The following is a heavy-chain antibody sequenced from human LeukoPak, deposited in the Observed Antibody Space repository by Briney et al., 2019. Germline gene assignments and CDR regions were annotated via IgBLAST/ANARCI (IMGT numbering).Heavy chain of an antibody. D-gene: IGHD5-18*01. V-gene: IGHV4-39*05. CDR2: IYYSGST. J-gene: IGHJ4*02. Sequence: SETPSLTCTVSGGSISSSSYYWGWIRQPPGKGLEWIGSIYYSGSTYYNPSLKSRVTISVDTSKNQFSLKLSSVTAADTAVYYCVAMVLVHYFDYWGQGTLVTVSS. CDR3: VAMVLVHYFDY. CDR1: GGSISSSSYY.